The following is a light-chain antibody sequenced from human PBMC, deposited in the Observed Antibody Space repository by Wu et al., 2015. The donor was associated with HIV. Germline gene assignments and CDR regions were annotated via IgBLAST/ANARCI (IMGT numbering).Light chain of an antibody. Sequence: EIVLTQSPAILSLSPGERATLSCRASQSITTYLGWYQHKPGQAPRLLISDASNRATGIPVRFSGSGSGTDFTLTINRLEPEDFTVYYCQVRNTFGGGTEVEIK. J-gene: IGKJ4*01. CDR2: DAS. V-gene: IGKV3-11*01. CDR3: QVRNT. CDR1: QSITTY.